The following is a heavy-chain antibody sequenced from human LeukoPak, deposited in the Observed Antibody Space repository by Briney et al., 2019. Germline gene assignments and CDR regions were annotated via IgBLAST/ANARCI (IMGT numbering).Heavy chain of an antibody. CDR1: GGSISSYY. CDR2: IYYSGST. Sequence: SETLSLTCTVSGGSISSYYWSWIRQPPGKGLEWIGCIYYSGSTNYNPSLKSRVTISVDTSKNQFSLKLSSVTAADTAVYYCARGEWEIGLFFDYWGQGTLVTVSS. CDR3: ARGEWEIGLFFDY. D-gene: IGHD1-26*01. V-gene: IGHV4-59*01. J-gene: IGHJ4*02.